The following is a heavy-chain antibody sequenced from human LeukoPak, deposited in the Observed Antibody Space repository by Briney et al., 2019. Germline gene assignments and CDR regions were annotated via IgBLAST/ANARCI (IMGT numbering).Heavy chain of an antibody. CDR3: ARDEPTGIDP. J-gene: IGHJ5*02. Sequence: PSETLSLTCTVSGGSISSSSYFWGWIRQPPGKGLEWVGSMSYSGSTYYNPSLKSRVTISVDTSKNQFSLQLNSVTPEDTAVYYCARDEPTGIDPWGQGTLVTVSS. V-gene: IGHV4-39*02. D-gene: IGHD3-9*01. CDR1: GGSISSSSYF. CDR2: MSYSGST.